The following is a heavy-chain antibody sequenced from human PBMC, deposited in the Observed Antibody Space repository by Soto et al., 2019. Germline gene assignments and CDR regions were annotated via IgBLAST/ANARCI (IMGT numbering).Heavy chain of an antibody. J-gene: IGHJ4*02. CDR1: GYTFTSYD. CDR2: MNPSSGNT. Sequence: ASVKVSCKASGYTFTSYDINWVRQATGQGLEWMGWMNPSSGNTGYAQKFQGRVTMTRNTSISTAYMELSSLRSEDTAVYYCARVEEQWLVPNYWGQGTLVTVSS. CDR3: ARVEEQWLVPNY. D-gene: IGHD6-19*01. V-gene: IGHV1-8*01.